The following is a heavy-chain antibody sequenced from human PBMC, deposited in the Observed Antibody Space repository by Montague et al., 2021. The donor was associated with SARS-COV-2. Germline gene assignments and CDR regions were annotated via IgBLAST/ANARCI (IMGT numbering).Heavy chain of an antibody. CDR2: IHHGGST. CDR3: ARLGDGVVPSPILGVGPYYSYNYLDV. D-gene: IGHD2-15*01. J-gene: IGHJ6*03. CDR1: GGSFSTYS. V-gene: IGHV4-34*01. Sequence: SETLSLTCAVHGGSFSTYSWNWIRQPPGKGLEWIGEIHHGGSTIYNPSLKSRVTISADTSKNQFSLKLTSVAAADTAVYYCARLGDGVVPSPILGVGPYYSYNYLDVWDKGTTVSVSS.